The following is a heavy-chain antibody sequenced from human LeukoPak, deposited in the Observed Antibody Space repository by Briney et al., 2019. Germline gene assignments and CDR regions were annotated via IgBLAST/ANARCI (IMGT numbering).Heavy chain of an antibody. J-gene: IGHJ4*02. Sequence: GGSLRLSCAASGFTFSTYPMSWVRQAAGKGLEWVSAISGSGGDTYYADSVKGRFTISRDNSKSTLYLQMNSLRAEDTALYYCATSSGWYPKYFDYWGQGTLVTVSS. D-gene: IGHD6-19*01. V-gene: IGHV3-23*01. CDR1: GFTFSTYP. CDR2: ISGSGGDT. CDR3: ATSSGWYPKYFDY.